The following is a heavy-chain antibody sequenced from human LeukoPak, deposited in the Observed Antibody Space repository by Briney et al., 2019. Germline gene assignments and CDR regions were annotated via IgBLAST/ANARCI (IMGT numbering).Heavy chain of an antibody. CDR1: GGSISSYY. CDR3: ARSSGQLGYFDY. CDR2: IYYSGST. D-gene: IGHD6-13*01. J-gene: IGHJ4*02. V-gene: IGHV4-59*08. Sequence: SETLSLTCTVSGGSISSYYWSWMRQPPGKGLEWIGYIYYSGSTNYNPSLKSRVTISVDTSKNQFSLKLRSVTAADTAVYYCARSSGQLGYFDYWGQGTLVTVSS.